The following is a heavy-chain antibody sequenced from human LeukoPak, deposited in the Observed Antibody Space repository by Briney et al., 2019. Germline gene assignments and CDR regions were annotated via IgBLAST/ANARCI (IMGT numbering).Heavy chain of an antibody. J-gene: IGHJ3*02. Sequence: SQTLSLTCTVSGGSISSGDYYWCWIRQPPGKGLEWIGYIYYSGSTYYNPSLKSRVTISVDTSKNQFSLKLSSVTAADTAVYYCARVQQPNDAFDIWGQGTMVTVSS. CDR1: GGSISSGDYY. CDR2: IYYSGST. D-gene: IGHD6-13*01. V-gene: IGHV4-30-4*01. CDR3: ARVQQPNDAFDI.